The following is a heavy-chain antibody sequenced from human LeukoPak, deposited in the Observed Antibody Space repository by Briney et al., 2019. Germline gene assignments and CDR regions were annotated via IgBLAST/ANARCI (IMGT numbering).Heavy chain of an antibody. CDR1: GGTFSSYA. CDR2: IIPIFGTA. V-gene: IGHV1-69*05. CDR3: ARGGYDYRRYYYYYYYMDV. Sequence: SSVKVSCKASGGTFSSYAISWVRQAPGQGLEWMGGIIPIFGTANYAQKFQGRVTITTDESTSTAYMELSSLRSEDTAVYYCARGGYDYRRYYYYYYYMDVWGKGTTVTVSS. D-gene: IGHD5-12*01. J-gene: IGHJ6*03.